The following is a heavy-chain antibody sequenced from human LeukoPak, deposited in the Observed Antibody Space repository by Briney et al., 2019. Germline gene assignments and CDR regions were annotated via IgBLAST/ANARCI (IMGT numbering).Heavy chain of an antibody. Sequence: GGSLRLSCAASGFTVSSNYMSWVRQAPGKGLGWVSVIYSGGSTYYPDSVKGRFTISRDNSKNTLYLQMNSLRAEDTAVYYCAREHIGYCSSTSCYTAGYFDYWGQGTLVTVSS. J-gene: IGHJ4*02. CDR3: AREHIGYCSSTSCYTAGYFDY. CDR2: IYSGGST. D-gene: IGHD2-2*02. V-gene: IGHV3-66*02. CDR1: GFTVSSNY.